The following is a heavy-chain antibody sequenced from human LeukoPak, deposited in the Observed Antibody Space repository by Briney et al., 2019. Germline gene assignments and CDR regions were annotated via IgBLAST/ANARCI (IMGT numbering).Heavy chain of an antibody. V-gene: IGHV2-5*01. CDR3: ATTGESSRPFDY. J-gene: IGHJ4*02. CDR2: IYWNDDK. D-gene: IGHD1-1*01. Sequence: SGPTLVKPTQTLTLTCTFSGFSLSTSGVGVGWIRQPPGKALEWLALIYWNDDKRYSPSLKSRLTITKDTSKNQVVLTMTNMDPVDTATYYCATTGESSRPFDYWGQGTLATVSS. CDR1: GFSLSTSGVG.